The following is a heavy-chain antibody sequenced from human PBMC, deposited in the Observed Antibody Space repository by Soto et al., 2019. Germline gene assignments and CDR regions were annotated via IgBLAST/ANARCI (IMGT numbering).Heavy chain of an antibody. CDR3: ALLPLYYYDSSGYYNPTANDY. CDR1: GYTFTSYY. D-gene: IGHD3-22*01. CDR2: INPSGGST. J-gene: IGHJ4*02. V-gene: IGHV1-46*01. Sequence: ASVKVSCKASGYTFTSYYMHWVRQAPGQGLEWMGIINPSGGSTSYAQKFQGRVTMTRDTSTSTVYMELSSLRSEDTAVYYCALLPLYYYDSSGYYNPTANDYWGQGTLATVSS.